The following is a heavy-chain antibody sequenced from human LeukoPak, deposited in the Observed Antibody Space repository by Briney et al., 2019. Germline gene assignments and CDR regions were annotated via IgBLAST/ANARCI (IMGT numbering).Heavy chain of an antibody. Sequence: GGSLRLSCAASGFTFSSYSMNWVRQAPGKGLEWVSSISSSSSYIYYADSVKGRFTISRDNAKNSLYLQMNSLRAEDTAVYYCARDPLPYSSGWYKVDYWGQGTLGTVSA. CDR2: ISSSSSYI. J-gene: IGHJ4*02. CDR1: GFTFSSYS. V-gene: IGHV3-21*01. CDR3: ARDPLPYSSGWYKVDY. D-gene: IGHD6-19*01.